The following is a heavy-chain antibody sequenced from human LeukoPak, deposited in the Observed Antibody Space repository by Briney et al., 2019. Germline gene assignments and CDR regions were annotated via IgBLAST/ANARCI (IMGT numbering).Heavy chain of an antibody. V-gene: IGHV3-21*01. CDR3: ARDRGDQFVAPMDV. D-gene: IGHD2-21*02. Sequence: GGSLRLSCAASGFTFSSYSMNWVRQAPGKGLEWVSSISSSSSYIYYADSVKGRFTISRDNAKNSLYLQMSSLRAEDTAVYYCARDRGDQFVAPMDVWGQGTTVTVSS. CDR2: ISSSSSYI. J-gene: IGHJ6*02. CDR1: GFTFSSYS.